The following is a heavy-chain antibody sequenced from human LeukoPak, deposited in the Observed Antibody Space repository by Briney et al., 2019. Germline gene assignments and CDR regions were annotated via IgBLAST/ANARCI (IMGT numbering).Heavy chain of an antibody. J-gene: IGHJ6*02. D-gene: IGHD3-10*01. CDR3: ARRYGSGSDYYYYGMDV. V-gene: IGHV4-30-2*01. Sequence: SETLSLTCAVSGGSLSSGGYSWSWIRQPPGEGLEWIGYIYHSGSTYYNPSIKSRVTISVDRSKNQVALKLSSVTAADTAVYYCARRYGSGSDYYYYGMDVWGQGTTVTVSS. CDR1: GGSLSSGGYS. CDR2: IYHSGST.